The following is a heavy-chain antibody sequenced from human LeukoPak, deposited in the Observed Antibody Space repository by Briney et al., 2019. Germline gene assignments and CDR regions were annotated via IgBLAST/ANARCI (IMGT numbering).Heavy chain of an antibody. CDR3: ARALSASRITMIVVVIPLGY. Sequence: PGGSLRLSCAASGFTFSSYAMHWVRQAPGKGLEWVAVISYDGSNKYYADSVKGRFTISRDNSKNTLYLQMNSLRAEDTAVYYCARALSASRITMIVVVIPLGYWGQGTLVTVSS. J-gene: IGHJ4*02. D-gene: IGHD3-22*01. CDR1: GFTFSSYA. V-gene: IGHV3-30-3*01. CDR2: ISYDGSNK.